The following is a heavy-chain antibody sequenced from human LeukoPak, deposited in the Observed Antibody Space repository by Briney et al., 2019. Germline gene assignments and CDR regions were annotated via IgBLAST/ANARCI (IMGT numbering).Heavy chain of an antibody. V-gene: IGHV3-53*01. D-gene: IGHD6-13*01. CDR1: GFTVSSNY. CDR2: ICSGGST. CDR3: ARAQAAAAFPLDY. J-gene: IGHJ4*02. Sequence: PGGSLRLSCAASGFTVSSNYMSWVRQAPGKGLEWVSVICSGGSTYYADSVKGRFTISRDNSKNTLYLQMNSLRAEDTAVYYCARAQAAAAFPLDYWGQGTLVTVSS.